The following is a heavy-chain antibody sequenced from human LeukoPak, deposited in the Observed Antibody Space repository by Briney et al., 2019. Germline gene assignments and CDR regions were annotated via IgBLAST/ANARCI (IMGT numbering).Heavy chain of an antibody. CDR2: ISSSSSTI. D-gene: IGHD2-2*01. Sequence: PGGSLRLSCAASGFTFSSYSMNWVRQAPGKGREGVSYISSSSSTIYYADSVKGRFTISRDNAKNSLYLQMNSLRAEDTAVYYCARDAVPADFDYWGQGTLVTVSS. CDR1: GFTFSSYS. J-gene: IGHJ4*01. CDR3: ARDAVPADFDY. V-gene: IGHV3-48*01.